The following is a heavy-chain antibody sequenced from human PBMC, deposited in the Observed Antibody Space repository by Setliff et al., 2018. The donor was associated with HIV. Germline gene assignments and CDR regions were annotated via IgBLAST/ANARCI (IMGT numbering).Heavy chain of an antibody. D-gene: IGHD3-22*01. CDR2: ISYDGSRI. J-gene: IGHJ3*02. Sequence: GGSLRLSCVASGFTFRTFAMHWVRQAPGKGLEWVSVISYDGSRISYADSVKGRFTISRDDSKNTLYLQMNSLRAEDTAVYYCATPPYYYDSSGFYCFDIWGLGTMVTVS. CDR3: ATPPYYYDSSGFYCFDI. V-gene: IGHV3-30*01. CDR1: GFTFRTFA.